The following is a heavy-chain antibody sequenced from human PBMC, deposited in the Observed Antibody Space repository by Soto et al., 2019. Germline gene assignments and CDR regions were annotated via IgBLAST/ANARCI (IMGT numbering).Heavy chain of an antibody. CDR2: IYYSGST. V-gene: IGHV4-59*03. J-gene: IGHJ4*02. D-gene: IGHD3-16*01. Sequence: QVHLQESGPRLVKPSATLSLTGDLSAGFFGGNYWPWIRHFTGKEREWLGYIYYSGSTNYNPSLRCRVSISVDASKAQVSLQLTSVTAAHTALYYCAAGTLGAVWTLLDHWGQGTLVTVSS. CDR3: AAGTLGAVWTLLDH. CDR1: AGFFGGNY.